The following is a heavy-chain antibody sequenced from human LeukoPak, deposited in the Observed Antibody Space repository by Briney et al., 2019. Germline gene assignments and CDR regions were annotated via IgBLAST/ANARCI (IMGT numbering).Heavy chain of an antibody. CDR3: AKDLTTGLDYYYYYMDV. Sequence: GGSLRLSCAASGFTFSSYGMHWVRQAPGKGLEWVAFIRYDGSNEYYADSVKGRFTISRDNSKNTLYLQMNSLRAKDTAVYYCAKDLTTGLDYYYYYMDVWGKGTTVTVSS. V-gene: IGHV3-30*02. D-gene: IGHD4-11*01. CDR1: GFTFSSYG. CDR2: IRYDGSNE. J-gene: IGHJ6*03.